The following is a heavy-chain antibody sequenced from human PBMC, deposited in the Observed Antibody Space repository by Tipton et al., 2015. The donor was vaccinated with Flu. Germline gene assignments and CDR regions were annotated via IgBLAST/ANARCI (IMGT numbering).Heavy chain of an antibody. D-gene: IGHD3-22*01. CDR3: GGPSTQDYYDSSISTDAFDV. CDR1: NDSVSSGCY. Sequence: TLSLTCGVSNDSVSSGCYWGWMRQSPGKGLEWIGNIHNSGRTFYNPSLRSRITMSIDTSNNHFSLSLSLVTAADTAMYYCGGPSTQDYYDSSISTDAFDVWGQGTMVTVSS. V-gene: IGHV4-38-2*01. J-gene: IGHJ3*01. CDR2: IHNSGRT.